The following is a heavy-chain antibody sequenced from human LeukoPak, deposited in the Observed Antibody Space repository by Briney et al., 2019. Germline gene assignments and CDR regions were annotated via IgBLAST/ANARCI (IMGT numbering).Heavy chain of an antibody. V-gene: IGHV3-30*18. CDR3: AKVLPFDY. CDR1: GFTFSSYG. CDR2: ISYDGSDK. J-gene: IGHJ4*02. Sequence: GGSLRLSCAASGFTFSSYGMHWVRQAPGKGLEWVAVISYDGSDKYYADSVKGRFTISRDNSKNTLYLQMNSLRAEDTAVYYCAKVLPFDYWGQGTLVTVSS.